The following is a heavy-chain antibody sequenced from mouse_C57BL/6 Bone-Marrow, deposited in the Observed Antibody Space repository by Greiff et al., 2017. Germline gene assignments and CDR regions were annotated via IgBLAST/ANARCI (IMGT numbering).Heavy chain of an antibody. J-gene: IGHJ4*01. CDR3: ARVGGVGYYDAMDY. Sequence: EVQRVESGGGLVKPGGSLKLSCAASGFTFSSYAMSWVRQTPEKRLEWVATISDGGSYTYYPDNVKGRFTISRDNAKNNLYLQMSHLKSEDTAMXYCARVGGVGYYDAMDYWGQGTSVTVSS. CDR1: GFTFSSYA. CDR2: ISDGGSYT. V-gene: IGHV5-4*01. D-gene: IGHD1-1*02.